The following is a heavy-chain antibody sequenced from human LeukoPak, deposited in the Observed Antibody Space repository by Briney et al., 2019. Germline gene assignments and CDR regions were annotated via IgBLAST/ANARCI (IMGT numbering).Heavy chain of an antibody. CDR1: GGSISSYY. J-gene: IGHJ4*02. CDR2: IYYSGST. D-gene: IGHD1-26*01. Sequence: SETMSLTCSVSGGSISSYYWSWIRQPPGKGLEWIGYIYYSGSTKYNPSLKSRVTISVDTSKNQVSLKLSSVTAADTAVYYCASGSYYFDYWGQGTLVTVSS. CDR3: ASGSYYFDY. V-gene: IGHV4-59*01.